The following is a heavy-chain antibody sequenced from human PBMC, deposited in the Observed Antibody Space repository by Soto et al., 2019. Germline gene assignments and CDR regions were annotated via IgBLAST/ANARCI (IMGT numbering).Heavy chain of an antibody. CDR2: INPSGGSA. CDR1: GYTFTSYY. V-gene: IGHV1-46*03. CDR3: ARDWARLAGDYYYYYMDV. Sequence: ASVKVSCKASGYTFTSYYMHWVRQAPGQRLEWMGIINPSGGSASYVQKFQGRVTMSRDTSSSTVYMELSSLRSEDTAVYYCARDWARLAGDYYYYYMDVWGKGTTVTVSS. D-gene: IGHD3-3*02. J-gene: IGHJ6*03.